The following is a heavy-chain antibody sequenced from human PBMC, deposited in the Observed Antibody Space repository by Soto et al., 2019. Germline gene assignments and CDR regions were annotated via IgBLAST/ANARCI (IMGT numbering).Heavy chain of an antibody. CDR2: MYYSGIS. J-gene: IGHJ4*02. CDR3: AIGNYGSYFEY. D-gene: IGHD1-7*01. CDR1: AASISSYY. V-gene: IGHV4-59*01. Sequence: VQLQESGPGLVKPSETLSLTCTVSAASISSYYWSWIRQPPGKGLEWIGNMYYSGISDYNPSLKSRVTISVDASKDEFSLQLNSVTAADTVLYYCAIGNYGSYFEYWGPGSPVTVSP.